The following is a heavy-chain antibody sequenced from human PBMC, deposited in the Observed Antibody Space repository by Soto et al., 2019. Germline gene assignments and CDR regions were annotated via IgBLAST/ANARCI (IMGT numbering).Heavy chain of an antibody. D-gene: IGHD5-18*01. V-gene: IGHV3-11*01. J-gene: IGHJ4*02. CDR3: VGRIQLCNRVDF. Sequence: GGSLRLSCAASRLPLSDCYMIWSRQAPGKGLEWLSYVRISGATIHSADSVKGRFTISRANAKNTLILQMKNPKAEHTTLVYNVGRIQLCNRVDFWGRGTMVTVSS. CDR2: VRISGATI. CDR1: RLPLSDCY.